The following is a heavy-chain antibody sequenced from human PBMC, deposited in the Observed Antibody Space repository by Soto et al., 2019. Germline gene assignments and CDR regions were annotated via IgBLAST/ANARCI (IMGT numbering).Heavy chain of an antibody. CDR3: AGAVLGDYFDY. CDR1: GGSISSYY. V-gene: IGHV4-59*01. D-gene: IGHD3-16*01. CDR2: IYYSGST. J-gene: IGHJ4*02. Sequence: SETLSLTCTVSGGSISSYYWSWIRQPPGKGLEWIGYIYYSGSTNYNPSLKSRVTISVDTSKNQFSLKLSSVTAADTAVYYCAGAVLGDYFDYWGQGTLVTVSS.